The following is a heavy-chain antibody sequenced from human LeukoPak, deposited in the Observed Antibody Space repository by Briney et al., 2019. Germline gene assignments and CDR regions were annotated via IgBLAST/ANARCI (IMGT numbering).Heavy chain of an antibody. V-gene: IGHV3-7*01. D-gene: IGHD3-10*01. CDR1: GFTISNYW. Sequence: GGSLRLSCAASGFTISNYWMGWVRQAPGKGLEWVANIKQDGSAKYYVDSVKGRFAISRDNAKNSLFLQMSSLRADDTAVYYCASVRGLITYRFDNWGQGTLVTVSS. CDR3: ASVRGLITYRFDN. J-gene: IGHJ4*02. CDR2: IKQDGSAK.